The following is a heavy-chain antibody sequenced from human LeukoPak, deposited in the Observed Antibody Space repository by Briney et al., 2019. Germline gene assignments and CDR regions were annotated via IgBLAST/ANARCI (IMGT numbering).Heavy chain of an antibody. CDR1: GFTFSSYW. D-gene: IGHD4-11*01. V-gene: IGHV3-7*01. Sequence: GGSLRLSCAASGFTFSSYWMNWVRQAPGKGLEWVANIKEDGSVKYYVDSVKGRFTISRDNAKNSLYLQMNSLRVEETGVYYCARGLTTTPNFFDPWGQGTLVTVSS. CDR3: ARGLTTTPNFFDP. CDR2: IKEDGSVK. J-gene: IGHJ5*02.